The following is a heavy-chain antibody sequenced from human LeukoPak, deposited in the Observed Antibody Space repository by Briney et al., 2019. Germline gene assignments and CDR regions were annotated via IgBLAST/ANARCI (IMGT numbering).Heavy chain of an antibody. D-gene: IGHD6-13*01. V-gene: IGHV4-61*05. CDR1: GGSISSSSYY. J-gene: IGHJ5*02. Sequence: SETLSLTCTVSGGSISSSSYYWGWIRQPPGKGLEGIGYIYYSGSTNYNPSLKSRVTISVDTSKNQFSLKLSSVTAADTAVYYCARLSFEYSSSWSRWFDPWGQGTLVTVSS. CDR2: IYYSGST. CDR3: ARLSFEYSSSWSRWFDP.